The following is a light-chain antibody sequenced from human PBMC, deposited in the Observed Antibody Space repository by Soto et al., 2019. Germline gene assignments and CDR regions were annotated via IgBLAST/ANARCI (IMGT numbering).Light chain of an antibody. CDR1: QDIRGA. Sequence: IQLTQSPASLSASVGERVTITCRASQDIRGALAWYQQSPGKAPQLLIYDASTLESGVPSRFSGSSSGTHFTLTISSLQPEDFATYYCQQFLSYPITFGQGTRLEI. CDR2: DAS. J-gene: IGKJ5*01. CDR3: QQFLSYPIT. V-gene: IGKV1-13*02.